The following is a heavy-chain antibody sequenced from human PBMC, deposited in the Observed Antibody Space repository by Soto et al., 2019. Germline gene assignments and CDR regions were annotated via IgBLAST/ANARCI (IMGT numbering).Heavy chain of an antibody. CDR2: IYSGGST. D-gene: IGHD3-10*01. V-gene: IGHV3-66*04. J-gene: IGHJ1*01. Sequence: EVQLVESGGGLVQPGGSLRLSCAASGFSVSSNYMYWVRQAPGKGLECVSLIYSGGSTDHADSVKDRFTISRDNSKSPLYLQMKSLGAEDTAVYYCGRRHYYGSDWGQGTLVTVSS. CDR3: GRRHYYGSD. CDR1: GFSVSSNY.